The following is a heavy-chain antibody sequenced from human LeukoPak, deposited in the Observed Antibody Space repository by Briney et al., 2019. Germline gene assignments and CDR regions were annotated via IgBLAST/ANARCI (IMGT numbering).Heavy chain of an antibody. CDR1: GFTFSSYA. J-gene: IGHJ4*02. CDR3: ARVGSGFDY. Sequence: GRSLRLSCAASGFTFSSYAMHWVRQAPGKGLEWVAVISYDGSNKYYADSVKGRFTISRDNSKNTLYLQMNSLRAEDTAVYYCARVGSGFDYWGQGILVTVSS. V-gene: IGHV3-30-3*01. D-gene: IGHD3-10*01. CDR2: ISYDGSNK.